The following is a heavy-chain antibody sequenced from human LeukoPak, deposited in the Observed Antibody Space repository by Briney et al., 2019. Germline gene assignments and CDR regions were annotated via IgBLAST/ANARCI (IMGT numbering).Heavy chain of an antibody. D-gene: IGHD6-19*01. CDR1: GYTFSDYF. V-gene: IGHV1-2*02. Sequence: ASVKVSCKASGYTFSDYFMHWVRQAPGQGLEWMGWINPKSGGTSYAQRFQGRVTMTKDTSISTAYMELSSLRPDDTAAYYCARDPSIIAVAGPYHFDHWGQRTLVTVSS. CDR2: INPKSGGT. J-gene: IGHJ4*02. CDR3: ARDPSIIAVAGPYHFDH.